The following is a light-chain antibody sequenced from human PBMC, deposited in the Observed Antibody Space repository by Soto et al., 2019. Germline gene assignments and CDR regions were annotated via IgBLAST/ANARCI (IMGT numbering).Light chain of an antibody. J-gene: IGKJ4*01. CDR3: QQYDNVPLT. Sequence: IQITQSPSSLSTCLGDRVTITCRASQHISDYLNWYQQKPGRAPKLLIYDASNLETGVPSRFSGSGSGTDFTLTISSLQPEDIATYYCQQYDNVPLTFGGGTKVDIK. CDR2: DAS. CDR1: QHISDY. V-gene: IGKV1-33*01.